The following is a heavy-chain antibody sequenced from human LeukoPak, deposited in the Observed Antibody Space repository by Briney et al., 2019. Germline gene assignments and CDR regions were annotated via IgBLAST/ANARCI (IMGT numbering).Heavy chain of an antibody. D-gene: IGHD3-3*01. CDR1: GYTLTELS. CDR2: FDPEDGET. J-gene: IGHJ5*02. V-gene: IGHV1-24*01. Sequence: ASVKVSCKVSGYTLTELSMHWVRQAPGKGLEWMGGFDPEDGETIYAQKFQGRLTMTEDTSTDTAYMEPSSLRSEDTAVYYCATDSYQRGGGYYRSWGQGTLVTVSS. CDR3: ATDSYQRGGGYYRS.